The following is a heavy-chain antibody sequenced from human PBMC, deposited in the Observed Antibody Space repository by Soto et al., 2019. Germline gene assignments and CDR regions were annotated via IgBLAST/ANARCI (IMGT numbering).Heavy chain of an antibody. CDR2: IYYSGST. CDR3: ARGGGPMYDSSGYLVY. CDR1: GGSLSSYY. Sequence: SETLSLTCTLSGGSLSSYYWSWLRQPPGKRLEWIRYIYYSGSTNYNPSLKCRVTISVDTSKNQFSLKLSSVTAADTAVYYCARGGGPMYDSSGYLVYWGQGTRGTVS. D-gene: IGHD3-22*01. V-gene: IGHV4-59*01. J-gene: IGHJ4*02.